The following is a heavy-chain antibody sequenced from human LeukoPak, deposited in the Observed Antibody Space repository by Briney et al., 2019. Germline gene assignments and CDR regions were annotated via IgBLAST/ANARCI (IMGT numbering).Heavy chain of an antibody. CDR2: IYYSGST. Sequence: PSETLSLTCTVSGGSISSSSYYWGWIRQPPEKGMEWIGSIYYSGSTYYNPSLKSRVTISVDTSKNQFSLKLSSVTAADTAVYYCARLAYYDYVWGSYRPYFDYWGQGTLVTVSS. CDR3: ARLAYYDYVWGSYRPYFDY. V-gene: IGHV4-39*01. J-gene: IGHJ4*02. D-gene: IGHD3-16*02. CDR1: GGSISSSSYY.